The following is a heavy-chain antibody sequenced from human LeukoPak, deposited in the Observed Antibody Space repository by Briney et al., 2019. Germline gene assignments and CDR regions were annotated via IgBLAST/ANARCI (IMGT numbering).Heavy chain of an antibody. V-gene: IGHV3-23*01. CDR1: GFTFGSSP. D-gene: IGHD1-1*01. Sequence: PGGSLRLSCVASGFTFGSSPMSWVRQAPGKGLEWVSTISGGGGSTFYADSVKGRFTISRDNSKNTLFLQMNSLGAEDTAVYYCFKDQLLIVWGQGTLVTVSS. CDR3: FKDQLLIV. CDR2: ISGGGGST. J-gene: IGHJ4*02.